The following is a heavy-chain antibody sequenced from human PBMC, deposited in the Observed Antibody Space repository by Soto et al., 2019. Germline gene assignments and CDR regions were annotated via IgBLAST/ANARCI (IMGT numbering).Heavy chain of an antibody. J-gene: IGHJ4*02. D-gene: IGHD1-1*01. CDR3: ARDQRWNDGLGVYYFDC. Sequence: GASVKVSCKASGYTFSTFALHWVRQAPGQSFEWMGWINAGNGDTKYSQKFQGRVTMTRDTSATTAYMDLSSLTSEDTAVYYCARDQRWNDGLGVYYFDCWGQGTLVTVSS. CDR1: GYTFSTFA. CDR2: INAGNGDT. V-gene: IGHV1-3*01.